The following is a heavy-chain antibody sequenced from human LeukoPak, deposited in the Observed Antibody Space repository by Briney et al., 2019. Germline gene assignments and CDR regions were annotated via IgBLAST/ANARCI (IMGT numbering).Heavy chain of an antibody. D-gene: IGHD2-15*01. J-gene: IGHJ1*01. CDR3: ASDSYSPEYFQH. V-gene: IGHV3-66*01. CDR1: GFSVSNNY. Sequence: GGSLRLSCAASGFSVSNNYMSWVRQAPGKGLEWVSVIYSGGSTFYAGSVKGRFTISRDNSKNTLYLQMNSLRAEDTAVYYCASDSYSPEYFQHWGQGTLVTVSS. CDR2: IYSGGST.